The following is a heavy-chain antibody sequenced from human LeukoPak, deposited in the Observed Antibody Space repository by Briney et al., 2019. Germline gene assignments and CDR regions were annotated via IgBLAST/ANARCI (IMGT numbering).Heavy chain of an antibody. CDR2: ISSSSSYT. D-gene: IGHD3-9*01. CDR1: GFTFSDYY. J-gene: IGHJ6*04. Sequence: PGGSLRLSCAASGFTFSDYYMSWVRQAPGKGLEWVSYISSSSSYTNYADSVKGRFTISRDKANNTLYLQMNRLRPKNTPVYYCARAYYDILTGEIDYGIDVWGKGTTVTVSS. CDR3: ARAYYDILTGEIDYGIDV. V-gene: IGHV3-11*06.